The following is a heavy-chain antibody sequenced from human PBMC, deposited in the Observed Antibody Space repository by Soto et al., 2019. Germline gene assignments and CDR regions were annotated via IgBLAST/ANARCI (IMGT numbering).Heavy chain of an antibody. V-gene: IGHV3-23*01. Sequence: PGGSLRLSCAASGFTFSSYAMSWVRQAPGKGLEWVSAISGSGGSTYYADSVKGRFTISRDNSKNTLYLQMNSLRAEDTAVYYCAKAGEWLQPYYYYYGMDVWGQGTTVTVSS. D-gene: IGHD5-12*01. CDR3: AKAGEWLQPYYYYYGMDV. CDR1: GFTFSSYA. CDR2: ISGSGGST. J-gene: IGHJ6*02.